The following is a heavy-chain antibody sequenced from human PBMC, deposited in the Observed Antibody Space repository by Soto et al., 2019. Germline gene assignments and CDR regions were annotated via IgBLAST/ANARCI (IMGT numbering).Heavy chain of an antibody. CDR2: ISGSGGST. D-gene: IGHD4-17*01. V-gene: IGHV3-23*01. Sequence: GGSLRLSCAASGFTFSSYAMSWVRQAPGKGLEWVSAISGSGGSTYYADSVKGRFTIPRDNSKNTLYLQMNSLRAEDTAVYYCAKDRYPGDYTPNYYMDVWGKGTTVTVSS. CDR3: AKDRYPGDYTPNYYMDV. J-gene: IGHJ6*03. CDR1: GFTFSSYA.